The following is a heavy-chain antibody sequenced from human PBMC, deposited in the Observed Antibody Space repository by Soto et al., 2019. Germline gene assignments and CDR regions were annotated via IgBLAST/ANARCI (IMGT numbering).Heavy chain of an antibody. V-gene: IGHV5-51*01. J-gene: IGHJ6*02. CDR1: C. CDR2: ILPDDADT. D-gene: IGHD1-26*01. CDR3: ARQGWSKHFFYAMDV. Sequence: CIGRVRQTPGKGLEWMGIILPDDADTRYSPSFEGHVTISADRSANTAFLHLRRLEASDAATCFFARQGWSKHFFYAMDVWGQGTTVTVSS.